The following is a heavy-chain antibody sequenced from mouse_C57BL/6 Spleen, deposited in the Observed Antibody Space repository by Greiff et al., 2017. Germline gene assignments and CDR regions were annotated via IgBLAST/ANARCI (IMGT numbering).Heavy chain of an antibody. CDR2: SRNKANDYTT. V-gene: IGHV7-1*01. J-gene: IGHJ4*01. CDR1: GFTFSDFY. Sequence: EVKLVESGGGLVQSGRSLRLSFATSGFTFSDFYMEWVRQAPGKGLEWIAASRNKANDYTTEYSASVKGRFIVSRDTSQSILYLQMNALRAEDTAIYYCARDLIGGAMDYWGQGTSVTVSS. CDR3: ARDLIGGAMDY. D-gene: IGHD2-14*01.